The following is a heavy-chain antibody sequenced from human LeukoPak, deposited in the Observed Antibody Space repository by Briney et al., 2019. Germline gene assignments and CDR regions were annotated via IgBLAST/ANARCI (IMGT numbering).Heavy chain of an antibody. Sequence: GGSLRLSCAASGFTFSSYAMHWVRQAPGKGLEWVAVISYDGSNKYYADSVKGRFTISRDNSKNTLYLQMNSLRAEDTAVYYCARARHYYDSSGYYFDYWGQGTLVTVSS. D-gene: IGHD3-22*01. CDR2: ISYDGSNK. J-gene: IGHJ4*02. CDR3: ARARHYYDSSGYYFDY. CDR1: GFTFSSYA. V-gene: IGHV3-30-3*01.